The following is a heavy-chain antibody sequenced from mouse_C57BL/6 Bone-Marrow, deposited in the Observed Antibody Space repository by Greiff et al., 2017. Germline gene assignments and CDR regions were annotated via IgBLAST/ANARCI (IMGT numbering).Heavy chain of an antibody. CDR2: IDPSDSYT. V-gene: IGHV1-50*01. J-gene: IGHJ4*01. Sequence: VQLQQPGAELVKPGASVKLSCKASGYTFTSYWMQWVKQRPGQGLEWIGEIDPSDSYTNYNQKFKGKATLTVATSSSAAYMQLSSLTSEDSAVYYCARGDYFGSPYAMDYWGQGTSVTVSS. CDR1: GYTFTSYW. CDR3: ARGDYFGSPYAMDY. D-gene: IGHD1-1*01.